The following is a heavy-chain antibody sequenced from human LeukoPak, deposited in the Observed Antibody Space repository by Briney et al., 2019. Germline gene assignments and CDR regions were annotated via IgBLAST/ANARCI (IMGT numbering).Heavy chain of an antibody. V-gene: IGHV3-21*01. CDR2: ISRTGTYI. CDR1: GFTFSSYN. J-gene: IGHJ4*02. CDR3: ARVLETDCTGGSCYSGLDY. Sequence: PGGSLRLSCAASGFTFSSYNMKWVRQAPGEGLEWVSPISRTGTYIYYADSVKGRFTVSRDNAQNSLYLQMNSLRVEDTAVYYCARVLETDCTGGSCYSGLDYWGQGTLVTVSS. D-gene: IGHD2-15*01.